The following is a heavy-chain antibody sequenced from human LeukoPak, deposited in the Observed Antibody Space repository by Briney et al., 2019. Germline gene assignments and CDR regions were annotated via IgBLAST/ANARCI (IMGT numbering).Heavy chain of an antibody. CDR3: AKDLPYYDILTGYREFGAFDI. J-gene: IGHJ3*02. CDR2: ISYDGSNK. V-gene: IGHV3-30*18. D-gene: IGHD3-9*01. Sequence: GGSLRLSCAASGFTFSSNAMSWVRQAPGKGLEWVAVISYDGSNKYYADSVKGRFTISRDNSKNTLYLQMNSLRAEDTAVYYCAKDLPYYDILTGYREFGAFDIWGQGTMVTVSS. CDR1: GFTFSSNA.